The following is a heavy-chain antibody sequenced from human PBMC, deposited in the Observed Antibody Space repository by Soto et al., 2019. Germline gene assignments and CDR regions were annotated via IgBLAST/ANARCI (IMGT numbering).Heavy chain of an antibody. V-gene: IGHV1-18*01. CDR1: GYTFTSYG. CDR3: AMVDVYVTPSPQDV. CDR2: INTYNGNT. J-gene: IGHJ6*02. D-gene: IGHD3-16*01. Sequence: QVQLVQSGAEVKNPGASVKVSCKTSGYTFTSYGIGWARQAPGQGLEWMGWINTYNGNTNYAQNLQGRVTLTTDTSTSTAYMELRSLRSNDTAIYYCAMVDVYVTPSPQDVWGQGTTFTVSS.